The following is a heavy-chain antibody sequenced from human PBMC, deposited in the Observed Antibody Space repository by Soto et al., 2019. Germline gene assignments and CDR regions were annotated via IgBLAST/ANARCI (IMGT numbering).Heavy chain of an antibody. CDR2: IYYSGST. J-gene: IGHJ6*02. Sequence: QLQLQESGPGLVKPSETLSLTCTVSGGSLSRSSYYWGWIRQPPGKGLEWIGSIYYSGSTYYNPSLKGRVTISVDTYKNPFSMKLSSVTAADTDVYYSARHSPRLNYDYYYGMDVWGQGTTLTVAS. CDR1: GGSLSRSSYY. V-gene: IGHV4-39*01. D-gene: IGHD2-8*01. CDR3: ARHSPRLNYDYYYGMDV.